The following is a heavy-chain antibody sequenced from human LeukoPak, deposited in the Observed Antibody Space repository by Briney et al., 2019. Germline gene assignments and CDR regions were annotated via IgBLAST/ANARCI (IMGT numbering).Heavy chain of an antibody. V-gene: IGHV3-15*01. Sequence: GGSLRLSCAASGFTFSNAWMSWVRQAPGKGLEWVGSIKSKTDGGTTDSAAPVKGRFTISRDDSKHTLYLQMNSLKTEDTAVYYCTTERSSWYFLDYWGQGTLVTVSS. CDR2: IKSKTDGGTT. CDR1: GFTFSNAW. J-gene: IGHJ4*02. CDR3: TTERSSWYFLDY. D-gene: IGHD6-13*01.